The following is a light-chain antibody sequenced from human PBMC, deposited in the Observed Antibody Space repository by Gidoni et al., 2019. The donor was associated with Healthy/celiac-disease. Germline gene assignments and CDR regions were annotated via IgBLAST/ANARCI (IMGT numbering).Light chain of an antibody. CDR1: QDISNY. CDR3: QQYDNLPLT. V-gene: IGKV1-33*01. CDR2: DAS. J-gene: IGKJ4*01. Sequence: DIQMTQSPSSLSASVGDRVTITCQASQDISNYLNWYQQKPGKAPKLLIYDASNLETGVPSRFSGSGSGTDFTFTISNLQPEDIATYYCQQYDNLPLTVGGXTKVEIK.